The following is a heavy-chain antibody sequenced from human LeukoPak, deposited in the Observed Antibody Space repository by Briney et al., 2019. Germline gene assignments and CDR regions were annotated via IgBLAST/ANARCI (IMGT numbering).Heavy chain of an antibody. CDR1: GYTFTSYD. CDR2: MNPNSGNT. D-gene: IGHD6-13*01. Sequence: ASVTVSCKASGYTFTSYDINWVRQATGQGLEWMGWMNPNSGNTGYAQKFQGRVTITRNTSISTAYMELSSLRSEDTAVYYCARAIGSSWYPDYYYMDVWGKGTTVTVSS. J-gene: IGHJ6*03. V-gene: IGHV1-8*03. CDR3: ARAIGSSWYPDYYYMDV.